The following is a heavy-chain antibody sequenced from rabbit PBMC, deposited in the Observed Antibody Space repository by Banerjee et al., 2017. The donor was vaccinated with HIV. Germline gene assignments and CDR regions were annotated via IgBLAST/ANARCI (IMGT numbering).Heavy chain of an antibody. CDR1: GLDLSSRYW. CDR3: ARDLTGIIGWNFGL. D-gene: IGHD1-1*01. J-gene: IGHJ4*01. V-gene: IGHV1S40*01. Sequence: QSLEESGGDLVKPGASLTLTCKASGLDLSSRYWICWVRQAPGKGLEWIACIDVAKSGDTYYATWAKGRFTISTTSSTTVTLHMTSLTAADTATYFCARDLTGIIGWNFGLWGPGTLVTVS. CDR2: IDVAKSGDT.